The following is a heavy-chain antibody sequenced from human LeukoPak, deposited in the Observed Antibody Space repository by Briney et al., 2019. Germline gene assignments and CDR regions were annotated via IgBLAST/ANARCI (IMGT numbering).Heavy chain of an antibody. D-gene: IGHD3-3*01. CDR1: GFTFSSYA. V-gene: IGHV3-23*01. Sequence: GGSLRLSCAASGFTFSSYAMSWVRQAPGKGLERVSAISGSAGSTYYADSVKGRFTISRDNSKNTLYLQMNSLRAEDTALYYCAKVDGITIFEVFDYWGQGTLVTVSS. CDR2: ISGSAGST. CDR3: AKVDGITIFEVFDY. J-gene: IGHJ4*02.